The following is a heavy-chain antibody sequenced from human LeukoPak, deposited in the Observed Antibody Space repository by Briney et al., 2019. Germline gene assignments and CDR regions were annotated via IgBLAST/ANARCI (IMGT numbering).Heavy chain of an antibody. Sequence: ASETLSLTCTVSGGSISSGGYYWSWIRQHPGKGLEWIGYIYYSGCTYYNPSLKSRVTISVDTSKDQFSLKPSSVTAADTAVYYCAGQVVPAARLDWFDPWGQGTLVTVSS. J-gene: IGHJ5*02. CDR1: GGSISSGGYY. CDR3: AGQVVPAARLDWFDP. CDR2: IYYSGCT. D-gene: IGHD2-2*01. V-gene: IGHV4-31*03.